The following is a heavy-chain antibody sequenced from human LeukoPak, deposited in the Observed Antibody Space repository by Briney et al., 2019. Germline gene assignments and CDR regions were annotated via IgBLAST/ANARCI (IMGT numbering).Heavy chain of an antibody. J-gene: IGHJ4*02. CDR3: AREAGYDSSGYNFDY. CDR2: ISSSGSTV. V-gene: IGHV3-11*01. Sequence: GGSLRLSCAASGFTFSDYYMSWIRQAPGKGLEWVSYISSSGSTVYYADSVKGRFTISRDNAKNSLYLQMNSLRAEDTAVYYCAREAGYDSSGYNFDYWGQGTLVTVSS. D-gene: IGHD3-22*01. CDR1: GFTFSDYY.